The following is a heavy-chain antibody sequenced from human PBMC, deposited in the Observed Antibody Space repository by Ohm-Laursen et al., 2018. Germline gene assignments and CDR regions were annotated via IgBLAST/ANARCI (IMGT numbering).Heavy chain of an antibody. CDR2: ISGSGGST. V-gene: IGHV3-23*01. Sequence: SLRLSCTASGFTFSSYAMSWVRQAPGKGLEWVSAISGSGGSTYYADSVKGRFTISRDNSKNTLYLQMNSLRAEDTAVYYCAKDPSTYYDILTGYYPPDYWGQGTLVTVSS. CDR1: GFTFSSYA. D-gene: IGHD3-9*01. J-gene: IGHJ4*02. CDR3: AKDPSTYYDILTGYYPPDY.